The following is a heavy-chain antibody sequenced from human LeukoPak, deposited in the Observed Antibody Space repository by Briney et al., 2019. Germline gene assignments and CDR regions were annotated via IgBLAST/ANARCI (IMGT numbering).Heavy chain of an antibody. Sequence: SVKVSCKASGGTFSSYAISWVRQAPGQGLEWMGGIIPIFGTANYAQKFQGRVTITADESTSTAYMELSSLRSEDTAVYYCARLVVRTNAFYIWGQGTMVTVSS. CDR3: ARLVVRTNAFYI. V-gene: IGHV1-69*13. J-gene: IGHJ3*02. CDR1: GGTFSSYA. CDR2: IIPIFGTA. D-gene: IGHD3-10*01.